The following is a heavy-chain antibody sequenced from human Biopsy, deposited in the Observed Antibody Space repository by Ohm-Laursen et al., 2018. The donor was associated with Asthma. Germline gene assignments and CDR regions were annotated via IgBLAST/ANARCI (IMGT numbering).Heavy chain of an antibody. Sequence: PGTLSLTCDVSGGSISVSNWWSWVRQPPGRGLEWIGQIHHLGNANYNPSLKSRVTMSVDKPKNQFSLKLTSVTAADTAVYFCARRWRSYDSSNYYLDQWGQGTLVTVSS. CDR1: GGSISVSNW. D-gene: IGHD3-22*01. CDR3: ARRWRSYDSSNYYLDQ. J-gene: IGHJ4*02. V-gene: IGHV4-4*01. CDR2: IHHLGNA.